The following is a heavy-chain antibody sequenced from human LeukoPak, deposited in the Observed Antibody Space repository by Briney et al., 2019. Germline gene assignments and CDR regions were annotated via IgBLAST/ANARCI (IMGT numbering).Heavy chain of an antibody. CDR2: MNPTSGHT. J-gene: IGHJ4*02. Sequence: ASVKVSCKATGYTFTSYDINWVRQATGQGLEWMGWMNPTSGHTGYAQKPQGRVTMTRDTSISTAYMELNSLTSEDTAVYYCARSPVGVRKKHDFWGQGTLVIVSS. CDR3: ARSPVGVRKKHDF. V-gene: IGHV1-8*01. CDR1: GYTFTSYD. D-gene: IGHD3-10*01.